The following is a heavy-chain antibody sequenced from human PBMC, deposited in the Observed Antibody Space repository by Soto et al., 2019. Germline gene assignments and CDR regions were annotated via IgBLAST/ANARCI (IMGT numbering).Heavy chain of an antibody. J-gene: IGHJ4*02. CDR1: GFTFSSYE. V-gene: IGHV3-48*03. CDR3: ARVRYSAYGGYYFDY. D-gene: IGHD5-12*01. Sequence: GGSLRLSCAASGFTFSSYEMNWVRQAPGKGLEWFSYISGSGSAIYYADSVKGRFTISRDNAKNSLYLQMNSLRAEDTAVYYCARVRYSAYGGYYFDYWGQGTLVTVAS. CDR2: ISGSGSAI.